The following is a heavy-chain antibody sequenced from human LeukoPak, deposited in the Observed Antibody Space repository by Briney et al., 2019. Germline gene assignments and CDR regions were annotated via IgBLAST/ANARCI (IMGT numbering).Heavy chain of an antibody. V-gene: IGHV4-61*09. CDR1: GGSISSGSYD. CDR3: ARVYDFWSGYYDY. Sequence: SETLSLTCTVSGGSISSGSYDWYWIRQPAGKGLEWIGHIYTSGTSNYNPSLRSRVTISVDTSKNQFSLKLTSVTAADTAVYYCARVYDFWSGYYDYWGQGTLVTVSS. D-gene: IGHD3-3*01. CDR2: IYTSGTS. J-gene: IGHJ4*02.